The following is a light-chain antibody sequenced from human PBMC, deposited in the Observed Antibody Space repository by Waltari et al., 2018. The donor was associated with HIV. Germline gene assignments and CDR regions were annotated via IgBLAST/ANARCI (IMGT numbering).Light chain of an antibody. Sequence: QSVLTQPPSASGNPGQRVTISCSGSSSNIGSTYVYWYQQLPGTAPKLLIYRNKQRPSGVPCRFSGSKSGTAASRAISWLRSEDEADYYCAAWDDSLSGRVFGGGTKLTVL. CDR2: RNK. J-gene: IGLJ3*02. CDR1: SSNIGSTY. V-gene: IGLV1-47*01. CDR3: AAWDDSLSGRV.